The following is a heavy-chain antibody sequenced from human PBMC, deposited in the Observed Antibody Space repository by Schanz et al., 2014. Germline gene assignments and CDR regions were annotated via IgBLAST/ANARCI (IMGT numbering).Heavy chain of an antibody. V-gene: IGHV1-18*01. J-gene: IGHJ4*02. CDR2: ISPYNGNT. Sequence: QVQLVQSGAEVKKPGASVKVSCKASGYTFTSYGISWVRQAPGQGLEWMGWISPYNGNTNYAQKLQGRVSITADTSTNTAYMELSSLTSEDTAVHYCARGRGFYDYWGQGTLVIVSS. D-gene: IGHD3-10*01. CDR1: GYTFTSYG. CDR3: ARGRGFYDY.